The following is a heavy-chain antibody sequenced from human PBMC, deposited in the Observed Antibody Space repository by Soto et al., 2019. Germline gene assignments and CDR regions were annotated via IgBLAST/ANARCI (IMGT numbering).Heavy chain of an antibody. Sequence: QVQLVQSGAEVKKPGASVKVSCKASGYTFTSYDINWVRQATGQGLEWMGWMNPNSGNTGYAQKFQGRVTMTRNTSISTAYMELSSLRSEDTAVYYCARETPSTLWFGELSKTHYYYYCMDVWGQGTTVTVSS. V-gene: IGHV1-8*01. CDR2: MNPNSGNT. J-gene: IGHJ6*02. D-gene: IGHD3-10*01. CDR1: GYTFTSYD. CDR3: ARETPSTLWFGELSKTHYYYYCMDV.